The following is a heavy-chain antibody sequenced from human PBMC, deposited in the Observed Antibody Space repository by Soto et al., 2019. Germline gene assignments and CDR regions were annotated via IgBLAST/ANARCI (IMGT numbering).Heavy chain of an antibody. V-gene: IGHV3-21*01. CDR3: AREDSIIIPAVSDF. Sequence: PGGSLRLSCEVYGFNFNNYGINWVRQAPGKGLEWVSSVSKSDYTYYSDSVKGRFTISRDNAKNSVSLQMNTLRAEDTAVYYCAREDSIIIPAVSDFWGQGTLVTVSS. CDR2: VSKSDYT. CDR1: GFNFNNYG. D-gene: IGHD2-2*01. J-gene: IGHJ4*02.